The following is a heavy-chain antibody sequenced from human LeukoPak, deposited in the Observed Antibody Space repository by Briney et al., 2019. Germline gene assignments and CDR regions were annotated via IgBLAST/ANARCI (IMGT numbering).Heavy chain of an antibody. CDR1: GGSISSGGYY. CDR2: IYHSGST. Sequence: SQTLSLTCTVSGGSISSGGYYWSWIRQPPGKGLEWIGYIYHSGSTYYNPSLKSRVTMSVDRSKNQFSLKLSSVTAAGTAVYYCASRPLWFGESLDYWGQGTLVTVSS. V-gene: IGHV4-30-2*01. CDR3: ASRPLWFGESLDY. D-gene: IGHD3-10*01. J-gene: IGHJ4*02.